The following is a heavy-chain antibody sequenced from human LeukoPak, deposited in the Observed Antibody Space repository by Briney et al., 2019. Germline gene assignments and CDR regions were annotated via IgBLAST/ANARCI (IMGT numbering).Heavy chain of an antibody. V-gene: IGHV3-21*01. J-gene: IGHJ4*02. CDR2: ISSSSSYI. Sequence: GGSLRLSCAASGFTFSSYSMNWVRQAPGKGLEWVSSISSSSSYIYYADSAKGRFTISRDNAKNSLYLQMNSLRAEDTAVYYCARDLRFGELSEYYFDYWGQGTLVTVSS. D-gene: IGHD3-10*01. CDR1: GFTFSSYS. CDR3: ARDLRFGELSEYYFDY.